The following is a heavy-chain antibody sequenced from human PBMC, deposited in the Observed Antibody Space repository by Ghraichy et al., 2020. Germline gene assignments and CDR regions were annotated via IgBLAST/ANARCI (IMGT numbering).Heavy chain of an antibody. CDR3: ARVALTTLRSNWFDP. D-gene: IGHD4-17*01. J-gene: IGHJ5*02. V-gene: IGHV4-61*01. CDR2: IYYSGST. Sequence: SETLSLTCTVSGGSVSSGSYYWSWIRQPPGKGLEWIGYIYYSGSTNYNPSLKSRVTISVDTSKNQFSLKLSSVTAADTAVYYCARVALTTLRSNWFDPWGQGTLVTVSS. CDR1: GGSVSSGSYY.